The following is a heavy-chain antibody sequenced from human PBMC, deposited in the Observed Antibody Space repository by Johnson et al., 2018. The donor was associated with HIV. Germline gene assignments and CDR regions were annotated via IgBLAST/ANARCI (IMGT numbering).Heavy chain of an antibody. Sequence: QVQLVESGGRVVRPGESLRLSCAASGFTFRSNGMHWVRQAPGKGLEWVSVIYSGGSTYYADSVKGRFTISRDNSKNTLYLQMNSLRAEDTAVYYCAKDLPSGWDGGDAFDIWGQGTMVTVSS. CDR3: AKDLPSGWDGGDAFDI. CDR1: GFTFRSNG. D-gene: IGHD6-19*01. J-gene: IGHJ3*02. CDR2: IYSGGST. V-gene: IGHV3-NL1*01.